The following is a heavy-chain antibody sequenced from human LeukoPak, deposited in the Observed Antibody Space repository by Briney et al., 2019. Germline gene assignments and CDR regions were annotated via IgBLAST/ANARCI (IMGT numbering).Heavy chain of an antibody. J-gene: IGHJ4*02. Sequence: ASLKVSCKASGYTFTSYAIQWVRQAPGQRLEWMGWINAGHGNTKYSQKFQGRVTITRDTSASTAYMELSSLRSEDSAVYYCARGAGFAEPLPEYWGQGTLLTVSS. CDR1: GYTFTSYA. CDR2: INAGHGNT. CDR3: ARGAGFAEPLPEY. V-gene: IGHV1-3*01. D-gene: IGHD1-14*01.